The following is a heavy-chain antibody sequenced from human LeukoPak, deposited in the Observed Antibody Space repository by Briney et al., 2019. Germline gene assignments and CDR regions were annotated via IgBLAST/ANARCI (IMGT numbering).Heavy chain of an antibody. Sequence: GGSLRLSCAASGFNVGSKYMSWVRQAPGKGLEWVSVLYTSGTTYYANSVKGRFTISRDDSKNTLYLQMNSLGAEDTAMYYCARYCSGGTCYVGLIWGQGTLVTVSS. J-gene: IGHJ4*02. CDR1: GFNVGSKY. D-gene: IGHD2-15*01. CDR3: ARYCSGGTCYVGLI. V-gene: IGHV3-66*01. CDR2: LYTSGTT.